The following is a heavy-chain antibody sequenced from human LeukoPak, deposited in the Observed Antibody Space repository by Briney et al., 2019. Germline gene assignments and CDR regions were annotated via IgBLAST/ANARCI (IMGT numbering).Heavy chain of an antibody. CDR1: GGSISSYY. V-gene: IGHV4-4*07. J-gene: IGHJ4*02. Sequence: PADTLSLTCTVSGGSISSYYWSWIRQPAGKGLEWIGRIYTSGSTNYDPYLKGRVSMSVDTSKNQISLNLSSVTAADTAVYYCARQYCSSTSCYGWIWDYWGQGTLVTVSS. CDR3: ARQYCSSTSCYGWIWDY. CDR2: IYTSGST. D-gene: IGHD2-2*01.